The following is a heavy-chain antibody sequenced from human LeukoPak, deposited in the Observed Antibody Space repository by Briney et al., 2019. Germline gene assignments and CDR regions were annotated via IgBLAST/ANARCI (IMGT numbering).Heavy chain of an antibody. CDR2: IYYSGST. D-gene: IGHD6-13*01. J-gene: IGHJ4*02. CDR1: GGSFSGYY. Sequence: PSETLSLTCAVYGGSFSGYYWSWIRQPPGKGLEWIGYIYYSGSTNYNPSLKSRVTISVDTSKNQFSLKLSSVTAADTAVYYCARGVVAAAESYFDYWGQGTLVTVSS. CDR3: ARGVVAAAESYFDY. V-gene: IGHV4-59*08.